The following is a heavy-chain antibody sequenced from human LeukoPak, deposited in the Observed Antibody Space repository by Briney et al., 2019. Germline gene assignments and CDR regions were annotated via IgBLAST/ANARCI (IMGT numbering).Heavy chain of an antibody. D-gene: IGHD4-11*01. CDR3: ARNNDYSNYATPHFDY. CDR1: GGSISSYY. J-gene: IGHJ4*02. CDR2: IYYSGST. V-gene: IGHV4-59*08. Sequence: NPSETLSLTCTVSGGSISSYYWSWIRQPPGKGLEWIGYIYYSGSTNYNPSLKSRVTISVDTSKNQFSLKLSSVTAADTAVYYCARNNDYSNYATPHFDYWGQGTLVTVSS.